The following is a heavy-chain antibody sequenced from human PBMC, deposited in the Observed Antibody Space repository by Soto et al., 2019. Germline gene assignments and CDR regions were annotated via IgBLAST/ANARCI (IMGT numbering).Heavy chain of an antibody. D-gene: IGHD3-22*01. V-gene: IGHV1-69*06. CDR3: ARTISDDYYDAIVGAFDI. CDR1: GGTFSSYA. CDR2: IIPIFGTA. Sequence: QVQLVQSGAEVKKPGSSVKVSCKASGGTFSSYAISWVRQAPGQGLEWMGGIIPIFGTANYAQKFQGRVTITANKSTSTSNMELGRRRSEATAVDYCARTISDDYYDAIVGAFDIWGQGTMVTVSS. J-gene: IGHJ3*02.